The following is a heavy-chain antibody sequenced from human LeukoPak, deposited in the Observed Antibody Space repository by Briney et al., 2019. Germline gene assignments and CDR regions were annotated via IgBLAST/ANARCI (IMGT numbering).Heavy chain of an antibody. CDR2: IYTSGST. CDR1: GGSFSSGSYY. Sequence: SETLSLTCTVSGGSFSSGSYYWSWIRQPAGKGLEWIGRIYTSGSTNYNPSLKSRVTISVDTSKNQFSLKLSSVTAADTAVYYCAREDGYRYYFDYWGQGTLVTVSS. CDR3: AREDGYRYYFDY. D-gene: IGHD5-24*01. V-gene: IGHV4-61*02. J-gene: IGHJ4*02.